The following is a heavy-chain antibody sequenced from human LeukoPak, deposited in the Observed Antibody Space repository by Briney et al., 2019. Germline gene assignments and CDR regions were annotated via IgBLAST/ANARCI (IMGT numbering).Heavy chain of an antibody. CDR1: GYTLTELS. D-gene: IGHD2-2*01. Sequence: ASVKVSCKVSGYTLTELSMHWVRQAPGKGLEWMGGFDPEDGETIYAKKFQGRVTMTEDTSTDTAYMELSSLRSEDTAVYYCATDQISSNSSPWSDAFDIWGQGTMVTVSS. V-gene: IGHV1-24*01. CDR2: FDPEDGET. J-gene: IGHJ3*02. CDR3: ATDQISSNSSPWSDAFDI.